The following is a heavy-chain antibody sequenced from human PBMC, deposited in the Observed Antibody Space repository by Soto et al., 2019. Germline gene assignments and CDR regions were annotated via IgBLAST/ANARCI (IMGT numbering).Heavy chain of an antibody. D-gene: IGHD3-3*01. Sequence: ASVKVSCKASGYTFTSYYMHWVRQAPGQGLDWMGIINPSGGSTSYAQKFQGRVTMTRDTSTSTVYMELSSLRSEDTAVYYCARSRQRDDFWSGYYYYFDYWGQGTLVTVFS. J-gene: IGHJ4*02. V-gene: IGHV1-46*03. CDR3: ARSRQRDDFWSGYYYYFDY. CDR1: GYTFTSYY. CDR2: INPSGGST.